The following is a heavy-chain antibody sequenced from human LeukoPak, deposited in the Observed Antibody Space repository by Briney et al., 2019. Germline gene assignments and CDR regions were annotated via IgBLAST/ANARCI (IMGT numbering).Heavy chain of an antibody. J-gene: IGHJ6*03. CDR1: GYRFAGYW. CDR2: IYPGDSDT. D-gene: IGHD2-2*01. CDR3: ARQRGYCSSTSCHSGYMDV. V-gene: IGHV5-51*01. Sequence: GESLKISCKGSGYRFAGYWIGWVRQMPGKGLEWMGIIYPGDSDTRYSPSFQGQVTISVDKSISTAYLQWSSLKASDTAMYYCARQRGYCSSTSCHSGYMDVWGKGTTVTISS.